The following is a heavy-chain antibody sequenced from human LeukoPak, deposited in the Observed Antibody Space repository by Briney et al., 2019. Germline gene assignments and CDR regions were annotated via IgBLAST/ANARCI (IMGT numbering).Heavy chain of an antibody. Sequence: SETLSLTCTVSGGSISSSSYYWGWIRQPPGKGLEWIGSIYYSGSTYYNPSLKSRVTICVDTSKNQFSLKLSSVTAANTAVYYCATSPLLGGYNWSGYFDLWGRGTLVTVSS. D-gene: IGHD5-24*01. CDR1: GGSISSSSYY. CDR3: ATSPLLGGYNWSGYFDL. CDR2: IYYSGST. V-gene: IGHV4-39*01. J-gene: IGHJ2*01.